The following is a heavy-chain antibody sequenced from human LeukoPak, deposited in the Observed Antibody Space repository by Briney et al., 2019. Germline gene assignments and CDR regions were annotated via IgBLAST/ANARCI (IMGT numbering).Heavy chain of an antibody. Sequence: SETLSLTCTVSGGSISSYYWSWIRQPPGKGLEWIGYFYYSGSTNYNPSLRSRVTISVDTSKNQFSLKLSSVTAADTAVYYCARHSGYGYRFDYWGQGALVTVSS. J-gene: IGHJ4*02. D-gene: IGHD5-12*01. CDR2: FYYSGST. V-gene: IGHV4-59*01. CDR3: ARHSGYGYRFDY. CDR1: GGSISSYY.